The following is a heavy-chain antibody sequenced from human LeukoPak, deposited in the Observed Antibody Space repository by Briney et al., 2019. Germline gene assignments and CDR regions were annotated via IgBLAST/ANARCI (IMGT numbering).Heavy chain of an antibody. V-gene: IGHV5-51*01. CDR2: IYPGDSDT. J-gene: IGHJ4*02. CDR1: GYSFISYW. Sequence: GESLKISCKGSGYSFISYWIGWVRQMPGKGLEWMGIIYPGDSDTRYSPSFQGQVTISADKSINTAYLQWSSLKASDTAMYYCARGYCSSTSCEDYWGQGTLVTVSS. CDR3: ARGYCSSTSCEDY. D-gene: IGHD2-2*01.